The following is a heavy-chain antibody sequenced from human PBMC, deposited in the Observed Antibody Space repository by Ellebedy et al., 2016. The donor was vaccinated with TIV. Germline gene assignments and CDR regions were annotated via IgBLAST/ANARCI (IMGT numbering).Heavy chain of an antibody. CDR1: GFTFSTYW. D-gene: IGHD5-12*01. CDR3: ARATTQRQRFSGQVPGWTTLGSWYFDL. Sequence: GGSLRLXXAASGFTFSTYWMHWVRQAPGKGLVWVSRISSDGTTTIYADSVKGRFTISRDNAKNTMYLQMNSLRAEDTAVYYCARATTQRQRFSGQVPGWTTLGSWYFDLWGRGTLVTVSS. CDR2: ISSDGTTT. J-gene: IGHJ2*01. V-gene: IGHV3-74*01.